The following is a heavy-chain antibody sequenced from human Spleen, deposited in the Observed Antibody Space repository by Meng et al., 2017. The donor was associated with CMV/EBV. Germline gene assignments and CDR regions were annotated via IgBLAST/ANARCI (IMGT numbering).Heavy chain of an antibody. CDR1: GYSFIDYW. J-gene: IGHJ6*02. V-gene: IGHV5-51*01. CDR3: ARHTSPYYGMEV. CDR2: IYPRDSET. Sequence: GGSLRLSCTGSGYSFIDYWIGWVRQMPGKGLEFMGIIYPRDSETRYSPSFRGQVTISADKSISTAYLQWSSLKISDTGIYYCARHTSPYYGMEVWGQGTTVTVSS.